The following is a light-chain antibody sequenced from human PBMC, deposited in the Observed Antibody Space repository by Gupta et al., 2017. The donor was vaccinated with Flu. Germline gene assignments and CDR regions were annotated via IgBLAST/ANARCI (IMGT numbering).Light chain of an antibody. V-gene: IGLV2-14*01. CDR2: EVS. CDR1: NSDVGVYAY. CDR3: SSYTTNGLYV. Sequence: QSALTQPAYVSGSPGQSITISCTGTNSDVGVYAYVSWYQHPPGKAHKLMIYEVSNRPAGVANRFSGSKAGNTASLTISGRKTEDEADYYGSSYTTNGLYVLGGGTKFTVL. J-gene: IGLJ1*01.